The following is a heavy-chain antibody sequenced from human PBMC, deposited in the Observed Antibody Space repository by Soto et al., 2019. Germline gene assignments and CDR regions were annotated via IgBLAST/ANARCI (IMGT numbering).Heavy chain of an antibody. CDR2: ISYDGGNK. J-gene: IGHJ4*02. CDR1: GFTFNTYG. Sequence: GGSLRLSCTVSGFTFNTYGMHWVRQAPGKGPEYVSIISYDGGNKYHADSVKGRFTISRDNSKNTLYLQMSSLRAEDTAVYYCVKGDSSSWPDFDYWGQGTLVTVS. V-gene: IGHV3-64D*08. D-gene: IGHD6-13*01. CDR3: VKGDSSSWPDFDY.